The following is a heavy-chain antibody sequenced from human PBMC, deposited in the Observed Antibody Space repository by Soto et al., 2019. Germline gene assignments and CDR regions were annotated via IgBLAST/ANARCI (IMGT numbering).Heavy chain of an antibody. CDR2: ISRSDGST. Sequence: GGSLRLSCAASGFTFSSYAMSWVRQAPGKGLEWVSAISRSDGSTYYAASVKGRFTISRDNSKNTLSLQMNSLRTEDTAVYYCAKKYSDYAPAFDYWGQATLVTVSS. CDR1: GFTFSSYA. CDR3: AKKYSDYAPAFDY. V-gene: IGHV3-23*01. D-gene: IGHD4-17*01. J-gene: IGHJ4*02.